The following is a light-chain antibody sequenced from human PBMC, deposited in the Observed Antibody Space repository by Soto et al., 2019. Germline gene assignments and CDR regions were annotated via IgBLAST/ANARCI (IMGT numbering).Light chain of an antibody. V-gene: IGLV2-8*01. CDR2: EVN. CDR3: SSYAGSSNV. CDR1: SNDVGGYNY. J-gene: IGLJ1*01. Sequence: QSALTQPPSASGSPGQSVTISCTGTSNDVGGYNYVSWYQQHPGKAPKLMIYEVNKRPSGVPDRFSGSKSGNTASLTVSGLHAEDEADYYCSSYAGSSNVFGTGTKLTVL.